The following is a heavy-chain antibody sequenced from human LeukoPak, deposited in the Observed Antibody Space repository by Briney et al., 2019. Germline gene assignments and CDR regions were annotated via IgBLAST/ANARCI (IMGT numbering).Heavy chain of an antibody. Sequence: SETLSLTCTVSGGSISSSSYYWGWIRQPPGKGLEWIGSIYYSGSTYYNPSPKSRVTISVDTSKNQSSLKLRSVTAADTAVYYCAIRIVAVFFDIWGQGTMVTVPS. CDR3: AIRIVAVFFDI. CDR2: IYYSGST. CDR1: GGSISSSSYY. D-gene: IGHD3-22*01. V-gene: IGHV4-39*01. J-gene: IGHJ3*02.